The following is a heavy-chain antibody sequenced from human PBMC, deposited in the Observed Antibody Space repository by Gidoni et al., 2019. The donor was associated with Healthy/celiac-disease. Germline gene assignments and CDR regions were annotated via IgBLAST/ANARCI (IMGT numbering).Heavy chain of an antibody. CDR1: GFTFSSYA. V-gene: IGHV3-30*04. CDR2: ISYDGSNK. J-gene: IGHJ4*02. D-gene: IGHD2-15*01. CDR3: AGTYCSGGSCYPY. Sequence: QVQLVESGGGVVQPGSSLRLSCAASGFTFSSYAMHWGRQAPGKGLEWVAVISYDGSNKYDAESVKGRLTISRDNSKNTLYLQMNSLRAEDTAVYYCAGTYCSGGSCYPYWGQGTLVTVSS.